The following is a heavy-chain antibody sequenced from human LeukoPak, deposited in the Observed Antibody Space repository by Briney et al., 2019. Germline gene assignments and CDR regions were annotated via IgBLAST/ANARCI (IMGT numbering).Heavy chain of an antibody. D-gene: IGHD3-9*01. CDR3: ARGRNNILTGYLDAFDI. J-gene: IGHJ3*02. Sequence: SETLSLTCTVSGGSVSSGSYYWSWIRQPPGKGLEWIGYIYYSGSTNYNPSLKSRVTISVDTSKNQFSLKLSSVTAADTAVYYCARGRNNILTGYLDAFDIWGQGTMVTVSS. CDR2: IYYSGST. V-gene: IGHV4-61*01. CDR1: GGSVSSGSYY.